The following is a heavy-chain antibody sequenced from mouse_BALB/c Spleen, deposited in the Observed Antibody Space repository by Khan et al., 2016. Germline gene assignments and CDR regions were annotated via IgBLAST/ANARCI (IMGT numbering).Heavy chain of an antibody. D-gene: IGHD1-3*01. CDR3: ARGVGVFDY. CDR2: IDPANGNT. CDR1: GFNIKDTY. V-gene: IGHV14-3*02. Sequence: VQLQQSGAELVKPGASVKLSCTASGFNIKDTYMHWVKQRPEQGLEWIGRIDPANGNTKYDPNFQGKATLTADTSSNTAYLQLSSLTSEDTAVYYGARGVGVFDYWGQGNTLTVSS. J-gene: IGHJ2*01.